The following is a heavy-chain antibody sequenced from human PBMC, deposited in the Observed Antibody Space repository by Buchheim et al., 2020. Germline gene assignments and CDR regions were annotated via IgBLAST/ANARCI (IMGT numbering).Heavy chain of an antibody. J-gene: IGHJ6*02. D-gene: IGHD6-19*01. CDR3: ARDHWVGYSSGWYGMDV. CDR1: GFTFSSYG. CDR2: ISYDGSNK. V-gene: IGHV3-30*03. Sequence: QVQLVESGGGVVQPGRSLRLSCVASGFTFSSYGMHWVRQAPGKGLEWVAVISYDGSNKYYADSVKGRFTISRDNSKNTLYLQMNRLRAEDTAVYYCARDHWVGYSSGWYGMDVWGQGTT.